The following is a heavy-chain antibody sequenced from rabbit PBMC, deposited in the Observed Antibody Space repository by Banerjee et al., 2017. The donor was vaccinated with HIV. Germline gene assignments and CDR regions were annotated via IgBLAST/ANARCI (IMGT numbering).Heavy chain of an antibody. V-gene: IGHV1S47*01. J-gene: IGHJ4*01. Sequence: QEQLVESGGGLVQPGESLTLSCKASGLDFNNYGVSWVRQAPGKGLEWIGYIDHVFGGTYYATWVNGRVTISSHNAQNTVDLQMTSLTAADTATYFCARDLAGVIGWNFNFWGPGTLVTVS. D-gene: IGHD4-1*01. CDR1: GLDFNNYG. CDR2: IDHVFGGT. CDR3: ARDLAGVIGWNFNF.